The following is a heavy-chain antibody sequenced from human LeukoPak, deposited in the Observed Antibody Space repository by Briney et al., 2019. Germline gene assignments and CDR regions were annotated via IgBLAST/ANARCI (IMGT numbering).Heavy chain of an antibody. Sequence: GGSLRLSCAASGFTFSNYWMHWVRQAPGMGLVWVSRFNSDADTTNYADSVKGRFTISRDNAKSTLYLQMNSLRAEDTAVYYCARGPSGYHNTGGQGTLVTVSS. CDR2: FNSDADTT. D-gene: IGHD5-12*01. V-gene: IGHV3-74*01. CDR3: ARGPSGYHNT. J-gene: IGHJ4*02. CDR1: GFTFSNYW.